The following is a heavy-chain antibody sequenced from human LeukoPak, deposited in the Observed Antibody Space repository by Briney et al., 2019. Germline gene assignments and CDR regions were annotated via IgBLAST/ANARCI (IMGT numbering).Heavy chain of an antibody. CDR2: ISSSGSTI. CDR3: AELGITMIGGV. CDR1: GFTVSGNY. J-gene: IGHJ6*04. V-gene: IGHV3-11*04. Sequence: GGSLRLSCAVSGFTVSGNYMSWVRQAPGKGLEWVSYISSSGSTIYYADSVKGRFTISRDNAKNSLYLQMNSLRAEDTAVYYCAELGITMIGGVWGKGTTVTISS. D-gene: IGHD3-10*02.